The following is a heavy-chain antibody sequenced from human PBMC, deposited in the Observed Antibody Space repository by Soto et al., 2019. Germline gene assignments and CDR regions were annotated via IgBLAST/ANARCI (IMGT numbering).Heavy chain of an antibody. V-gene: IGHV4-39*01. J-gene: IGHJ4*02. CDR1: GASVSISTYY. CDR3: ASQVKTFYYGSSGYYPDY. CDR2: VHYSGTT. Sequence: QMQLQESGPGLMKPSETLSLSCTVSGASVSISTYYWGWIRQPPGKGLEWIGTVHYSGTTHYTPSIKSRVTNSVDTSKNQFSLKLRSVTAADTAVYYCASQVKTFYYGSSGYYPDYWGQGALVTVSS. D-gene: IGHD3-22*01.